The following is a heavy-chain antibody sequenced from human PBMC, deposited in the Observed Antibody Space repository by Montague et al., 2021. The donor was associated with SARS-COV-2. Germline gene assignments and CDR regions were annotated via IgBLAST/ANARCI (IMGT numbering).Heavy chain of an antibody. CDR1: GGSFSTYS. CDR3: ARLGDGVVPSPILGVGPCYSVYYMDV. Sequence: SETLSLTCAVHGGSFSTYSWNWIRQPPGKGLEWIGEIHHGGSTNYNPSLKSRVTISADTSKNQFSLKLTSVAAADTAVYYCARLGDGVVPSPILGVGPCYSVYYMDVWGKGTPVTVSS. CDR2: IHHGGST. D-gene: IGHD2-15*01. J-gene: IGHJ6*03. V-gene: IGHV4-34*01.